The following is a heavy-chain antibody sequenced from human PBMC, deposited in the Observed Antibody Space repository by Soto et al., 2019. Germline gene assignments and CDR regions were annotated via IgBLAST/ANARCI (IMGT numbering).Heavy chain of an antibody. CDR2: VHHTKGT. V-gene: IGHV4-4*01. CDR3: ASAGFCYLDY. D-gene: IGHD3-10*01. Sequence: PSETLSLTCVVSDKSISEDIWWNFVRQPPEQGLEWMEDVHHTKGTLYTPALRSRVTVSEDLFNSKFFLEVHSLGAADTAFYCGASAGFCYLDYWGQGTLVTVSS. J-gene: IGHJ4*02. CDR1: DKSISEDIW.